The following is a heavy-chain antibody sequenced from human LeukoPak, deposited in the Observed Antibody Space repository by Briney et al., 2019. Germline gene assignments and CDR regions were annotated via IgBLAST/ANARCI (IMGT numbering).Heavy chain of an antibody. CDR3: ARSGDQLLWFGEPPFSWFDP. J-gene: IGHJ5*02. CDR1: GYTFTSYD. V-gene: IGHV1-8*01. Sequence: ASVKVSCKASGYTFTSYDINWVRQATGQGLEWMGWMNPNSGNTGYAQKFQGRVTMTRNTSISTAYMELSSLRSEDTAVYYCARSGDQLLWFGEPPFSWFDPWGQGTLVTVSS. D-gene: IGHD3-10*01. CDR2: MNPNSGNT.